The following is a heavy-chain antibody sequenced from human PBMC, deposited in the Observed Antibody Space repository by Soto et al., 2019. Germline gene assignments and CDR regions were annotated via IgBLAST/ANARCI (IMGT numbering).Heavy chain of an antibody. D-gene: IGHD6-19*01. CDR3: ARGTRRQWLVPGLAHGMDV. Sequence: SETLSLTCAVYGGSFSGYYWSWIRQPPGKGLEWIGEINHSGSTNYNPSLKSRVTISVDTSKNQFSLKLSSVTAADTAVYYCARGTRRQWLVPGLAHGMDVWGQGTTVTVSS. CDR2: INHSGST. J-gene: IGHJ6*02. CDR1: GGSFSGYY. V-gene: IGHV4-34*01.